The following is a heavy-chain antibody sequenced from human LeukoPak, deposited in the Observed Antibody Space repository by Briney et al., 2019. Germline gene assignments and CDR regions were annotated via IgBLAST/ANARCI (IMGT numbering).Heavy chain of an antibody. CDR1: GFTFSSYA. CDR3: AKDIVVIPAAGDHFDY. J-gene: IGHJ4*02. V-gene: IGHV3-23*01. D-gene: IGHD2-2*01. Sequence: PGGSLRLSCAASGFTFSSYAMSWVRQAPGKGLEWVSAISGSGGSTYYADSVKGRFTISRDNSKNTLYLQMNSLRAEDTAVYSCAKDIVVIPAAGDHFDYWGQGTLVTVSS. CDR2: ISGSGGST.